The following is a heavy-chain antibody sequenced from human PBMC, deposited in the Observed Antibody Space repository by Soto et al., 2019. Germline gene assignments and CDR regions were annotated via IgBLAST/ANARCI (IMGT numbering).Heavy chain of an antibody. J-gene: IGHJ4*02. Sequence: QVHLVQSGAEVKKPGASVKVSCKGSGYDFTTYGITWVRQAPGQGLEWMAWISAHNGNTDYAQKLQGRVTGTRETSTSTAYKELRSLRSDETALYYCARGRYGDYWGQGALVTVSS. CDR2: ISAHNGNT. V-gene: IGHV1-18*01. CDR3: ARGRYGDY. D-gene: IGHD1-1*01. CDR1: GYDFTTYG.